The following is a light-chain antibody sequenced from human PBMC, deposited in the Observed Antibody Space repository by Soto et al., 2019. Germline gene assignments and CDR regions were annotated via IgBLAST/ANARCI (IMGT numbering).Light chain of an antibody. V-gene: IGKV1-12*01. CDR1: QGIGSW. CDR2: GAS. J-gene: IGKJ2*01. CDR3: QHTYLSPYT. Sequence: DIQLTQSPSSVSASAGDRVTITCRASQGIGSWLAWYQHKPGKAPKLLIDGASTLQTGVPSRFSGSGSGTDFTLTISSLQPEDYAAYYCQHTYLSPYTFGQGTKLEIK.